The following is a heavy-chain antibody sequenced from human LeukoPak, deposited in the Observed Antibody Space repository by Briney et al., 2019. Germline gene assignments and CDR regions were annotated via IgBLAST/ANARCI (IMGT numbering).Heavy chain of an antibody. Sequence: GGSLRLSCAASGFTFSSNYMSWVRQAPGKGLEWVSVIYSGGSTYYADSVKGRFTISRDNSKNTLYLQMNSLRAEDTAVYYCARGQQLDHRSYYYYGMDVWGQGTTVTVSS. D-gene: IGHD6-13*01. CDR1: GFTFSSNY. V-gene: IGHV3-53*01. CDR3: ARGQQLDHRSYYYYGMDV. J-gene: IGHJ6*02. CDR2: IYSGGST.